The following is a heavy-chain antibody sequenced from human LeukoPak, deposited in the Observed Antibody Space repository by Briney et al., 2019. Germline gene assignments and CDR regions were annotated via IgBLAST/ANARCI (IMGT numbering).Heavy chain of an antibody. Sequence: ASVKVSCKVTGYILSELSIHWVRQAPGKGLEWMGSVHAEDGGTIYAQKFQGRITMTEDTSKDTAYLVVSGLRSEDTAVYYCATNDRDYYDYYLDVWGKGTTVTVSS. CDR3: ATNDRDYYDYYLDV. V-gene: IGHV1-24*01. D-gene: IGHD1-1*01. CDR2: VHAEDGGT. J-gene: IGHJ6*03. CDR1: GYILSELS.